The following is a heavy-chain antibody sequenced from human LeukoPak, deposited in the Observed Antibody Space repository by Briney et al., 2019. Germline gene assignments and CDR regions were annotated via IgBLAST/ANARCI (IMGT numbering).Heavy chain of an antibody. V-gene: IGHV4-34*01. D-gene: IGHD1-7*01. CDR2: INDSGGT. CDR1: GGSFSNYY. CDR3: ARRWNYGRNYYIDV. Sequence: SETLSLTCAVYGGSFSNYYWSWIRQPPGRGLEWIGEINDSGGTNYNPSLMSRVTVSVDTSKNQFSLRLTSVTATDTAVYYCARRWNYGRNYYIDVWGNGATVSVSS. J-gene: IGHJ6*03.